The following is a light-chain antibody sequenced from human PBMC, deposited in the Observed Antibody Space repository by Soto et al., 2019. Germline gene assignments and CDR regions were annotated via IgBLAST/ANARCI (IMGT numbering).Light chain of an antibody. CDR2: ANS. CDR3: QSYDSSRSGYV. Sequence: QSVLTQPPSVSGAPGQRVTISCTGSTSNIGAGYDVHWYQQLPGTAPKLLIHANSNRPSGVPDRFSGSKSGTSASLAITGLQAEDEAEYYCQSYDSSRSGYVFGTGTKVTVL. J-gene: IGLJ1*01. CDR1: TSNIGAGYD. V-gene: IGLV1-40*01.